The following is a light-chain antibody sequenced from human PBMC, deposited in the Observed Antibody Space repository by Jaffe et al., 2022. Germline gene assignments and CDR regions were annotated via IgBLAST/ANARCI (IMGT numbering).Light chain of an antibody. J-gene: IGLJ1*01. CDR1: SSDVGNYNL. Sequence: QSALTQPASVSGSPGQSITISCTGTSSDVGNYNLVSWYQQYPGKAPKLMIYAVSKRPSGVSNRFSGSKSGNTASLTISGLQAEDEADYHCCSHAGSDTYVFGTGTKVTVL. CDR3: CSHAGSDTYV. CDR2: AVS. V-gene: IGLV2-23*02.